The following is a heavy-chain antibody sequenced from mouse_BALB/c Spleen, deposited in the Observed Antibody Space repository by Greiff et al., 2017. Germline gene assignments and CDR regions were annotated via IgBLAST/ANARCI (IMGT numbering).Heavy chain of an antibody. J-gene: IGHJ3*01. Sequence: VQLQQPGAELVRPGASVKLSCKASGYTFTSYWINWVKQRPGQGLEWIGNIYPSDSYTNYNQKFKDKATLTVDKSSSTAYMQLSSPTSEDSAVYYCTRWAYWGQGTLVTVSA. V-gene: IGHV1-69*02. CDR3: TRWAY. CDR2: IYPSDSYT. CDR1: GYTFTSYW.